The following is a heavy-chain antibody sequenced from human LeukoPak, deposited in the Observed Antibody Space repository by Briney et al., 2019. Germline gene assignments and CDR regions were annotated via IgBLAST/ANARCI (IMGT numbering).Heavy chain of an antibody. V-gene: IGHV1-18*01. D-gene: IGHD6-13*01. CDR1: GYTFTSYG. J-gene: IGHJ4*02. CDR2: ISAYNGDT. Sequence: ASVKVSCKASGYTFTSYGITWVRQAPRQGLEWMGWISAYNGDTMYAQKFQGRIAMTTDTSTSTANMELRSLRSDDTAVYYCARDHSSSCQLLDYWGQGTLVTISS. CDR3: ARDHSSSCQLLDY.